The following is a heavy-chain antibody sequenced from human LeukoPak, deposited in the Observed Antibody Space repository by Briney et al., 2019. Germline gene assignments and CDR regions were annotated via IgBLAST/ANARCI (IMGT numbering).Heavy chain of an antibody. Sequence: GGSLRLSCAASGFTFDDYGMSWVRQAPGKGLEWVSCINWNGGSTGYADSVKGRFTISRDNAKNSLYLQMNSLRAEDTALYYCARGGGDVDTAIPPYFDYWGQGTLVTVSS. D-gene: IGHD5-18*01. CDR1: GFTFDDYG. CDR3: ARGGGDVDTAIPPYFDY. V-gene: IGHV3-20*04. CDR2: INWNGGST. J-gene: IGHJ4*02.